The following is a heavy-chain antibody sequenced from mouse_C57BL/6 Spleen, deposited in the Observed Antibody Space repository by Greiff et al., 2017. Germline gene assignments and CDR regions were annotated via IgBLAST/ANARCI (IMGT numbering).Heavy chain of an antibody. V-gene: IGHV1-69*01. CDR2: IDPSDSYT. D-gene: IGHD2-4*01. CDR3: ERKGYDYDLYYAMDY. Sequence: QVQLQQPGAELVMPGASVKLSCKASGYTFTSYWMHWVKQRPGQGLEWIGEIDPSDSYTNYNQKFKGKSTLTVDKSSSTAYMQLSSLTSEDSAVYYCERKGYDYDLYYAMDYWGQGTSVTVSS. J-gene: IGHJ4*01. CDR1: GYTFTSYW.